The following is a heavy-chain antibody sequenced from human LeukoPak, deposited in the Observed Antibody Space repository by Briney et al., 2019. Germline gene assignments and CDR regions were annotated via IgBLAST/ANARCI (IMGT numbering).Heavy chain of an antibody. CDR3: ARVEYSYDTPLLPVY. V-gene: IGHV4-61*08. D-gene: IGHD5-18*01. Sequence: PSQTPSLTCTVSGGSISSGGYYWSWIRQPPGKGLEWIGYIYYSGSTNYNPSLKSRVTISIDTSKNQFSLKLSSVTAADTAVYYCARVEYSYDTPLLPVYWGQGTLVTVSS. J-gene: IGHJ4*02. CDR2: IYYSGST. CDR1: GGSISSGGYY.